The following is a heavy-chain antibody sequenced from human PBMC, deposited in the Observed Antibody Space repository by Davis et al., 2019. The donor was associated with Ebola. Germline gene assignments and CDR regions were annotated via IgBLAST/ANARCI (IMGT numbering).Heavy chain of an antibody. Sequence: PGGSLRFSCAASGFTFSSYSMNWVRQAPGKGLEWVGRIKSKTDGGTTDYAAPVKGRFTISRDDSKNTLYLQMNSLKTEDTAVYYCARGAMGGDYVGYWGQGTLVTVSS. D-gene: IGHD3-16*01. V-gene: IGHV3-15*01. CDR3: ARGAMGGDYVGY. CDR2: IKSKTDGGTT. CDR1: GFTFSSYS. J-gene: IGHJ4*02.